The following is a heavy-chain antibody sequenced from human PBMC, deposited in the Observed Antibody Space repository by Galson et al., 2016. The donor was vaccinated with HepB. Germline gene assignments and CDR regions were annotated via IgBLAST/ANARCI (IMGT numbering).Heavy chain of an antibody. J-gene: IGHJ6*01. D-gene: IGHD3-16*01. CDR2: TSIDGNNR. CDR3: ARDRLGGGMDR. Sequence: SLRLSCAASGFRFSGHAFHWGRQAPGKGLEWLTITSIDGNNRFYADSVKGRFTIARDNFKNTVYLEMNSLRVEDTAVYYCARDRLGGGMDRWGQGTTVTFFS. V-gene: IGHV3-30-3*01. CDR1: GFRFSGHA.